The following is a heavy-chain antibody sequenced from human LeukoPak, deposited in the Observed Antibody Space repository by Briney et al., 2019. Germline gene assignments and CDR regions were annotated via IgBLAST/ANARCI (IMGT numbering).Heavy chain of an antibody. Sequence: PGGSLRLSCAASGFTFSSYAMSWVRQAPGKGLEWVSAISGSGGSTYYADSVKGRLIISRDNSKNTLYLQMNSLRAEDTAVYYCAFSSGWFFDYWGQGTLVTVSS. CDR2: ISGSGGST. V-gene: IGHV3-23*01. D-gene: IGHD6-19*01. CDR3: AFSSGWFFDY. J-gene: IGHJ4*02. CDR1: GFTFSSYA.